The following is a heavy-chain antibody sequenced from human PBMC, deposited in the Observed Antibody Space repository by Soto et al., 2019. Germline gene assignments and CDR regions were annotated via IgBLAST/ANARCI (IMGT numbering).Heavy chain of an antibody. Sequence: VQLVESGGGVVQPGRSLRLSCAASGYTFSSYAMHWVRQAPGKGLEWVAVISYDGSDKYYADSVKGRFTISRDNSNNTLNLQMNSLRADDTAVYYCAKALGELSPESYDYWGQGTLITVSS. V-gene: IGHV3-30*18. CDR1: GYTFSSYA. CDR3: AKALGELSPESYDY. J-gene: IGHJ4*02. D-gene: IGHD3-16*02. CDR2: ISYDGSDK.